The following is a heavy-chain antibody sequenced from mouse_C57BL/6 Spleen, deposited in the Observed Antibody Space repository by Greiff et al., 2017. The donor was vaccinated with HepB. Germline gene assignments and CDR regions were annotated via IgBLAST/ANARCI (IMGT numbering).Heavy chain of an antibody. CDR2: ISSGGSYT. V-gene: IGHV5-6*01. CDR1: GFTFSSYG. J-gene: IGHJ3*01. Sequence: EVKLVESGGDLVKPGGSLKLSCAASGFTFSSYGMSWVRQTPDKRLEWVATISSGGSYTYYPDSVKGRFTISRDNAKNTLYLQMSSLKSEYTAMYYCARQGDGNYVKWFAYGGQGTLVTVSA. D-gene: IGHD2-1*01. CDR3: ARQGDGNYVKWFAY.